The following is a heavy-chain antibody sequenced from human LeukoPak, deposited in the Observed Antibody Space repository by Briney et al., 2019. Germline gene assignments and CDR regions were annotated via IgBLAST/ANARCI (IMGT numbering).Heavy chain of an antibody. CDR3: AKLGDPFDY. J-gene: IGHJ4*02. CDR1: GFTFSSYG. CDR2: ISYDGSNK. Sequence: GGSLRLSCAASGFTFSSYGIHWVRQAPGKGLEWVAVISYDGSNKYYADSVKGRFTISRDNSKNTLYLQMNSLRAEDTAVYYCAKLGDPFDYWGQGTLVTVSS. D-gene: IGHD3-16*01. V-gene: IGHV3-30*18.